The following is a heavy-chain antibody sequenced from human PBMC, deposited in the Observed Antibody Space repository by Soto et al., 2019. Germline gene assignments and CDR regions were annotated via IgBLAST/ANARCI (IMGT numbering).Heavy chain of an antibody. CDR1: GYTFTSYG. J-gene: IGHJ5*02. CDR2: ISAYNGNT. Sequence: QVQLVQSGAEVKKPGASVKVSCKASGYTFTSYGISWVRQDPGQGLEWMGWISAYNGNTNYAQKLQGRLKLTTDTSTSTAYMELRNLSFDDTAVDYCAKTLVPADANWFDLWGQGTLVTVFS. CDR3: AKTLVPADANWFDL. D-gene: IGHD2-2*01. V-gene: IGHV1-18*01.